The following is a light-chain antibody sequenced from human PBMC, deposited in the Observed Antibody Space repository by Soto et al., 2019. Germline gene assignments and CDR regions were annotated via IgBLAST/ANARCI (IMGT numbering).Light chain of an antibody. CDR2: GAS. Sequence: EIVWTQAPGTLSLSPGERATLSCRARQSVSSSYLAWYQQKPGQAPRLLIYGASSRATGIPDRFSGSGSRTDFTLTISRLAPEDFAVYYCQRYGSSPITFGQGTRLEIK. V-gene: IGKV3-20*01. CDR1: QSVSSSY. J-gene: IGKJ5*01. CDR3: QRYGSSPIT.